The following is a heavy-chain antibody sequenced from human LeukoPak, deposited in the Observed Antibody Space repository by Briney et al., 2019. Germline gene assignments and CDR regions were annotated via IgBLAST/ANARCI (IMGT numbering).Heavy chain of an antibody. Sequence: QPGGSLRLSCSASEFTFSKFEMNWVRQAPGKGLEWVSYISRIGTTIYYADSVKGRFTISRDNAKNSLFLRMNSLRAEDTAVYYCAREVGGIITRDDAFEIWGQGTMVTVSS. CDR2: ISRIGTTI. J-gene: IGHJ3*02. D-gene: IGHD3-10*01. V-gene: IGHV3-48*03. CDR3: AREVGGIITRDDAFEI. CDR1: EFTFSKFE.